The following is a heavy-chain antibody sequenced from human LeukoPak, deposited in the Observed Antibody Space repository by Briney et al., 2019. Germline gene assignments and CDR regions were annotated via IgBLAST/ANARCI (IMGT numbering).Heavy chain of an antibody. CDR2: ISSSGSTI. D-gene: IGHD3-10*02. J-gene: IGHJ6*04. CDR1: GFTFSRYE. Sequence: GGSLRLSCAASGFTFSRYEMNWVRQAPGKGLEWVSYISSSGSTIYYADSVKGRFTISRDNARNSLYLQMNSLRAEDTAVYYCAELGITMIGGVWGKGTTVTISS. V-gene: IGHV3-48*03. CDR3: AELGITMIGGV.